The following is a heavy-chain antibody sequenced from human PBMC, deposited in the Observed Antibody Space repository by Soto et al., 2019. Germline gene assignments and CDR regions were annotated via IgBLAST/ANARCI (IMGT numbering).Heavy chain of an antibody. V-gene: IGHV3-7*01. CDR1: GFTFSSYW. CDR3: ARERLLWFGTGGNWFDP. Sequence: EVQLVESGGGLVQPGGSLRLSCAASGFTFSSYWMSWVRQAPGKGLEWVANIKQDGSEKYYVDSVKGRFTISRDNAKNYLYLQMNSLRAEDTAVYYCARERLLWFGTGGNWFDPWGQGTLVTVSS. J-gene: IGHJ5*02. CDR2: IKQDGSEK. D-gene: IGHD3-10*01.